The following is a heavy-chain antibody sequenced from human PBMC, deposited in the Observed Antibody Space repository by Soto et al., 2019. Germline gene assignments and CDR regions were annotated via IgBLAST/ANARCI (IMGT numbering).Heavy chain of an antibody. J-gene: IGHJ3*01. CDR1: GFTFSDYY. V-gene: IGHV3-11*01. CDR3: ARDPKGTTGIFAL. CDR2: ISNSGSTI. Sequence: PGGSLRLSCAASGFTFSDYYMSWIRQAPGKGLEWVSYISNSGSTIHYADSVKGRFTISRDNAKNSLYLQMNSLRAEDTAVYYCARDPKGTTGIFALWGQGTMVTVSS. D-gene: IGHD1-1*01.